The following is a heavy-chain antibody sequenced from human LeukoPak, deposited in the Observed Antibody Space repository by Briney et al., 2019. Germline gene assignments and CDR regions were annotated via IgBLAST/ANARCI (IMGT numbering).Heavy chain of an antibody. CDR1: GYTFTGYY. D-gene: IGHD2-21*02. CDR3: ARDGSYCGGYCYYGYFHH. V-gene: IGHV1-2*02. CDR2: INPNSGGA. J-gene: IGHJ1*01. Sequence: SVKVSCKASGYTFTGYYMHWVRQAPGQGLEWMGWINPNSGGANYAQKFQGRVTMTRDTSISTVYMELSRLRSDETAVYYCARDGSYCGGYCYYGYFHHWGQGTLVTVSS.